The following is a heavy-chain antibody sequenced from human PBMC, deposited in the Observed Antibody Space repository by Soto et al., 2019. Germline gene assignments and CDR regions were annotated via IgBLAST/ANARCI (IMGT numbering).Heavy chain of an antibody. J-gene: IGHJ6*02. Sequence: PGESLSLSCAVSGFTFSTYGLQWVRQAPGQGLEWLAVISSDGNYIYYADSVKGRFTISRDNSKYTLYLQMNSLRGEDTAVYYCARGSKAGDGYNSVDYYYYGMDVWGQGTPVTVSS. CDR2: ISSDGNYI. V-gene: IGHV3-30*03. D-gene: IGHD5-12*01. CDR1: GFTFSTYG. CDR3: ARGSKAGDGYNSVDYYYYGMDV.